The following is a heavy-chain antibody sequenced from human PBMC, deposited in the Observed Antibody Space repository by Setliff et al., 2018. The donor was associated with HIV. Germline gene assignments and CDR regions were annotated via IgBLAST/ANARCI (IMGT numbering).Heavy chain of an antibody. V-gene: IGHV3-21*01. CDR1: GFTFSSYT. D-gene: IGHD3-10*01. Sequence: GESLKISCAASGFTFSSYTMNWVRQAPGKGLEWVSSISSSSYYIYYADSVKGRFTISRDNANNSLFLQMNSLRAEDTAVYYCARDWAMARGVTTYYFDYWGQGTLVAVSS. CDR2: ISSSSYYI. J-gene: IGHJ4*02. CDR3: ARDWAMARGVTTYYFDY.